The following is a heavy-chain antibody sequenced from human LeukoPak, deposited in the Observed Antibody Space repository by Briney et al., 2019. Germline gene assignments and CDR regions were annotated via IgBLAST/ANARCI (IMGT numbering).Heavy chain of an antibody. CDR2: IYHSGST. V-gene: IGHV4-38-2*01. J-gene: IGHJ5*02. CDR3: ARRVAARLEDTFDP. CDR1: GYSISSGYY. Sequence: SETLSLTCAVSGYSISSGYYWGWIRQPPRKGLEWIGSIYHSGSTYYNPSLKSRVTISVDTSKNQFSLKLSSVTAADTAVYYCARRVAARLEDTFDPWGQGTLVTVSS. D-gene: IGHD6-6*01.